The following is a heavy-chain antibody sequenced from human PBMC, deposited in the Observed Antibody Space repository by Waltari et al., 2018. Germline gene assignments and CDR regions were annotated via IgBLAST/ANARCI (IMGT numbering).Heavy chain of an antibody. J-gene: IGHJ4*02. CDR3: ATRSAGNDY. D-gene: IGHD6-19*01. CDR2: VDPEDCET. V-gene: IGHV1-69-2*01. CDR1: GYFSTIHY. Sequence: EVQRVQAGAGVKKRGATVNIVCKAAGYFSTIHYMDWAQQAPGKGLEWMGRVDPEDCETNYAEKCQGRATITADTSTDTAYMGLSGLRSEDTSVDYCATRSAGNDYWGQGTLVTVSS.